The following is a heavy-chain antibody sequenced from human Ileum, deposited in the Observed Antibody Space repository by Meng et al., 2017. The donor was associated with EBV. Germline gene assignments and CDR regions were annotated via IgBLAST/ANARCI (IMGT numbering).Heavy chain of an antibody. Sequence: AEVGHSGPALLPPTESLSLSCAVSGYSITNHYWWAWVRQPPGKGLEWIGEIPHRGSSAYNPSLKSRVSMSIDKSKNQFSLKLTSVTAADTAVYHCLRGSGGSVWGQGTLVTVSS. CDR2: IPHRGSS. CDR1: GYSITNHYW. J-gene: IGHJ1*01. V-gene: IGHV4-4*02. D-gene: IGHD3-10*01. CDR3: LRGSGGSV.